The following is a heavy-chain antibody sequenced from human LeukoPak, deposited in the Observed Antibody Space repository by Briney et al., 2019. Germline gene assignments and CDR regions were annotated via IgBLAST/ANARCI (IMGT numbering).Heavy chain of an antibody. V-gene: IGHV3-11*01. CDR1: GFIFSDYY. D-gene: IGHD3-3*02. CDR3: AKLAIYGVVTYYFDY. J-gene: IGHJ4*02. Sequence: GGSLRLSCAASGFIFSDYYMSWIRQAPGKGLEWLSYISQSGSTIYYADSVKGRFTISRDNSKNTLYLQMNSLRAEDTAVYYCAKLAIYGVVTYYFDYWGQGTLVTVSS. CDR2: ISQSGSTI.